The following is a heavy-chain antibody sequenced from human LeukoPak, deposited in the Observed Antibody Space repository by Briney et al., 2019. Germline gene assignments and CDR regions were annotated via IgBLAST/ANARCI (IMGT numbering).Heavy chain of an antibody. CDR2: IYNSGST. CDR3: ARSAIDAFDI. Sequence: PSETPSLTCTVSGGSISSYYWSWIRQPPGKGLECIGYIYNSGSTNYNPSLKSRVSISVDTSKNQFSLKLSSVTAADTAVYYCARSAIDAFDIWGQGTMVTVSS. CDR1: GGSISSYY. J-gene: IGHJ3*02. V-gene: IGHV4-59*08. D-gene: IGHD6-25*01.